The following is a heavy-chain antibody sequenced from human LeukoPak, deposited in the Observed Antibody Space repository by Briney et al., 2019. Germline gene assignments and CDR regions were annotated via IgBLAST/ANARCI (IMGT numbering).Heavy chain of an antibody. CDR3: AREMGHREFYFDY. CDR2: IIPIVDVT. Sequence: SVKVSCKASGGTFSSYAISWVRQAPGQGLQWVGRIIPIVDVTSYAQNFKGRVTITADESTTTAYMELSSLRSEDTAVYYCAREMGHREFYFDYWGQGTLVTVSS. V-gene: IGHV1-69*04. J-gene: IGHJ4*02. CDR1: GGTFSSYA. D-gene: IGHD3-10*01.